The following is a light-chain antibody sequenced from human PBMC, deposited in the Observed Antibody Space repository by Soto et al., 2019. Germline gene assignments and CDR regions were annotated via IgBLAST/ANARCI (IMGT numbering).Light chain of an antibody. J-gene: IGKJ1*01. CDR1: QSISSY. CDR2: AAS. V-gene: IGKV1-39*01. Sequence: DIQMTQSPSSLSASVGDRVTITCRASQSISSYLNWYQQKPGKAPKLLIYAASSLQTGVPSRFIGGGSGTDFTLTISCLQSEDYATYFCQQYYDYATFGQGTKVDI. CDR3: QQYYDYAT.